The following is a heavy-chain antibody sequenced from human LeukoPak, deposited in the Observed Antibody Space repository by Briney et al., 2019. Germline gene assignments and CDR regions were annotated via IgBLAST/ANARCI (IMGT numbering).Heavy chain of an antibody. CDR2: IYHSGST. CDR3: AKDYYDSSGYVRLFDY. Sequence: SETLSLTCTVSGYSISSGYYWGWIRQPPGKGLEWIGSIYHSGSTYYNPSLKSRVTISVDTSKNQFSLNLSSVTAADTAVYYCAKDYYDSSGYVRLFDYWGQGTLVTVSS. V-gene: IGHV4-38-2*02. D-gene: IGHD3-22*01. CDR1: GYSISSGYY. J-gene: IGHJ4*02.